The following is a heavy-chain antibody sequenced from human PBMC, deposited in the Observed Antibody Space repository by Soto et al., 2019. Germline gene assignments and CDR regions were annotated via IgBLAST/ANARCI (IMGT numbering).Heavy chain of an antibody. V-gene: IGHV4-39*01. J-gene: IGHJ5*02. CDR2: IYYSGST. CDR1: GGSISSSSYY. CDR3: ARTTGGPPEGDIVVVPAAIGFDP. Sequence: SETLSLTCTVSGGSISSSSYYWGWIRQPPGKGLEWIGSIYYSGSTYYNPSLKSRVTIFVDTSKNQFSLKLSSVTAADTAVYYCARTTGGPPEGDIVVVPAAIGFDPWGQGTLVTVSS. D-gene: IGHD2-2*01.